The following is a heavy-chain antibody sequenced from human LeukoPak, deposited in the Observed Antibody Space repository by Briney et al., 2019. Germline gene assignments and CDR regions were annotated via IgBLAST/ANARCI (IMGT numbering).Heavy chain of an antibody. Sequence: PGGSLRLSCAASGFTFSSYGMSWVRQAPGKGLEWVSAISGSGGSTYYADSVKGRFTISRDNSKNTLYLQMNSLRAEDTAVYYCAKDVIPPSYGPRVAVAGYFDYWGQGTLVTVSS. J-gene: IGHJ4*02. CDR1: GFTFSSYG. V-gene: IGHV3-23*01. CDR3: AKDVIPPSYGPRVAVAGYFDY. CDR2: ISGSGGST. D-gene: IGHD6-19*01.